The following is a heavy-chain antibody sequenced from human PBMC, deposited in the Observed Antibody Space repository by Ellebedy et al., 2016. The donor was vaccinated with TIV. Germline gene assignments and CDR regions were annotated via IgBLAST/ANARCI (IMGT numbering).Heavy chain of an antibody. CDR3: ARASGYYPKDFDY. D-gene: IGHD3-22*01. CDR2: INHSGST. V-gene: IGHV4-34*01. Sequence: SETLSLTXAVYGGSFSGYYWSWIRQPPGKGLEWIGEINHSGSTNYNPSLKSRVTISVDTSKNQFSLKLSSVTAADTAVYYCARASGYYPKDFDYWGQGTLVTVSS. J-gene: IGHJ4*02. CDR1: GGSFSGYY.